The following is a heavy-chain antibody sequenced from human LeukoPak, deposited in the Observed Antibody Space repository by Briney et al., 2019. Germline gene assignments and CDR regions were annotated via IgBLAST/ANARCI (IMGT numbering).Heavy chain of an antibody. J-gene: IGHJ4*02. D-gene: IGHD1-26*01. V-gene: IGHV3-66*01. CDR1: GFTVSSNY. Sequence: GGSLRLSCAASGFTVSSNYVSWVRQAPGKGLEWVSVIYSGGSTYYADSVKGRFTISRDNSKNTLYLQMNSLRAEDTAVYYCARDDTSVGASGDWGQGTLVTVSS. CDR3: ARDDTSVGASGD. CDR2: IYSGGST.